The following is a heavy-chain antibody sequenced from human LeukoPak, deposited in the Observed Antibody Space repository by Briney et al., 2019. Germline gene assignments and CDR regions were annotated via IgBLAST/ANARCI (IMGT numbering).Heavy chain of an antibody. CDR1: GFTFSSYA. CDR2: ISSNGGST. Sequence: GASLRLSCSASGFTFSSYAMHWVRQAPGKGLEYVSAISSNGGSTYYADSVKGRFTISRDNSKNTLYLQMSSLRAEDTAVYYCVKGSSTSYTAVIDYWGQGTLVTVSS. CDR3: VKGSSTSYTAVIDY. D-gene: IGHD2-2*01. V-gene: IGHV3-64D*06. J-gene: IGHJ4*02.